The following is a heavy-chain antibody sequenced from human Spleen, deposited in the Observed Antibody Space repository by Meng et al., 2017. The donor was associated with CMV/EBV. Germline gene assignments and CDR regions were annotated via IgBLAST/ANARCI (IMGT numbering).Heavy chain of an antibody. CDR1: GGSISSSSYY. J-gene: IGHJ3*01. D-gene: IGHD3-22*01. Sequence: GSLRLSCTVSGGSISSSSYYWGWIRQPPGKGLEWIGSIYYSGSTYYNPSLKSRVTISVDTSKNQFSLKLSSVTAADTAVYYCARPSSHDYDASGYYARASPDAFDVWGQGTTVTVSS. V-gene: IGHV4-39*07. CDR2: IYYSGST. CDR3: ARPSSHDYDASGYYARASPDAFDV.